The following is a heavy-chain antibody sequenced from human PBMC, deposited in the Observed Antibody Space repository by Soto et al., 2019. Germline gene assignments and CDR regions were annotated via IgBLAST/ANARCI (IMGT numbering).Heavy chain of an antibody. CDR3: AIVTAVAGNYFDY. CDR2: IIPIVDIT. V-gene: IGHV1-69*02. Sequence: QVQLVQSGAEVKGPGSSVKVSCKASGGTFSSYSISWVRQAPGQGLEWMGRIIPIVDITTYAQKLEGRVTITADKSTSTAYKELSILRSEDTAVYYCAIVTAVAGNYFDYWGQGTPVTVSS. CDR1: GGTFSSYS. D-gene: IGHD6-19*01. J-gene: IGHJ4*02.